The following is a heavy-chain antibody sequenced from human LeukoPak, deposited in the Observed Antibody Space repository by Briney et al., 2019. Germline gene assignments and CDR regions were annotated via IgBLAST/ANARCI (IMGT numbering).Heavy chain of an antibody. J-gene: IGHJ4*02. Sequence: PGGSLRLSCAASGFTFDDYAMHWVRQAPGKGLEWVSSISSSNTYIYYADSVKGRFTISRDNAKNSLYLQMTSLRAEDTAVYFCARLDDFWSGSVDYWGQGTLVTVSS. CDR3: ARLDDFWSGSVDY. V-gene: IGHV3-21*01. CDR1: GFTFDDYA. CDR2: ISSSNTYI. D-gene: IGHD3-3*01.